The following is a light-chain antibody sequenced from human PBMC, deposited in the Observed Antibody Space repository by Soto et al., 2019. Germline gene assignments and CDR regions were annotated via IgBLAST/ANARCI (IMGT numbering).Light chain of an antibody. V-gene: IGLV2-14*01. CDR2: EVT. CDR3: CSYTRSRTYV. Sequence: SALTQPGSVSGSPRQLITISCTGTSCDIGAYIYVSWYQHHSGKAPKVMIYEVTNRPSGVSDRFSGSKSGNTATLTISGLQAEDEAGYYCCSYTRSRTYVFGTGTKVTV. CDR1: SCDIGAYIY. J-gene: IGLJ1*01.